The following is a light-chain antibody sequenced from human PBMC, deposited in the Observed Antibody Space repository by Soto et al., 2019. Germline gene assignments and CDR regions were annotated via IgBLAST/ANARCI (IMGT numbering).Light chain of an antibody. Sequence: DIQMTQSPSSLSASVGDRVTITCRASQSISSYLNWYQQKPGKAPKLLIYAASSLQSGVPSRFSGSGSGTDFTLXISSLQPEDFATYYCQQSSSTPLTFGGGTKVEIK. CDR3: QQSSSTPLT. J-gene: IGKJ4*01. CDR2: AAS. CDR1: QSISSY. V-gene: IGKV1-39*01.